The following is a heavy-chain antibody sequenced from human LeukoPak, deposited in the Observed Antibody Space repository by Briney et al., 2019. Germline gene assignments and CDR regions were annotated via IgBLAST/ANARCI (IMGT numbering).Heavy chain of an antibody. D-gene: IGHD5-12*01. Sequence: ASVKVSCKASGYTFTGYYMHWVRQAPGLGLEWMGWINPNSGGTNYAQKFQGRVTMTRDTSISTAYMELSRLRSDDTAVYYCARDTGDIVATSYYYYYGMDVWGQGTTVTVSS. CDR1: GYTFTGYY. CDR3: ARDTGDIVATSYYYYYGMDV. V-gene: IGHV1-2*02. J-gene: IGHJ6*02. CDR2: INPNSGGT.